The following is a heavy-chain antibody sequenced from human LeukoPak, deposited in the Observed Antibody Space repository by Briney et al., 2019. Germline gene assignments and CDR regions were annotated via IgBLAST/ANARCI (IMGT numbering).Heavy chain of an antibody. Sequence: PGGSLRLSCAASGFTFSSYAMHWVRQAPGKGLERVAVISYDGSNKYYADSVKGRFTISRDNSKNTLYLQMSSLRAEDTAVYYCARGCGGDCYPYYYYGMDVWGQGTTVTVSS. V-gene: IGHV3-30-3*01. CDR3: ARGCGGDCYPYYYYGMDV. D-gene: IGHD2-21*02. CDR1: GFTFSSYA. CDR2: ISYDGSNK. J-gene: IGHJ6*02.